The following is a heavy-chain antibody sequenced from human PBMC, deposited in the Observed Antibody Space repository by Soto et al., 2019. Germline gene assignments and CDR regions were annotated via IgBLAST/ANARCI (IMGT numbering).Heavy chain of an antibody. CDR3: ARDPYYYDSSGYHDAFDI. CDR2: INAGNGNT. J-gene: IGHJ3*02. V-gene: IGHV1-3*01. Sequence: ASVKVSCKASGYTFTSYAMHWVRQAPGQRLEWMGWINAGNGNTKYSQKFQGRVTITRDTSASTAYMELSSLRSEDTAVYYCARDPYYYDSSGYHDAFDIWGQGTMVTVSS. CDR1: GYTFTSYA. D-gene: IGHD3-22*01.